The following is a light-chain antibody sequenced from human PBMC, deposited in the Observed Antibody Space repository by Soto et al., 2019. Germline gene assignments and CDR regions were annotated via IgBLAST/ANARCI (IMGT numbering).Light chain of an antibody. CDR1: QSVSSN. Sequence: EIVMTQSPATLSVSPGERATLSCRASQSVSSNLAWYQQKPGQAPRLLIYGASTRATGIPARFSGSGSGTEFTLTISSLQSEDFAVYYCQQYNNWPPWTFCQGTKEEIK. J-gene: IGKJ1*01. V-gene: IGKV3-15*01. CDR3: QQYNNWPPWT. CDR2: GAS.